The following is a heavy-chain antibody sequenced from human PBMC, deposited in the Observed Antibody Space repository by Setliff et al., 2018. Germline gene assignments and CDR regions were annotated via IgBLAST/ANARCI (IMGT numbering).Heavy chain of an antibody. CDR3: AKPQVELRWGFES. J-gene: IGHJ4*02. D-gene: IGHD1-7*01. CDR1: GFTFTDYA. Sequence: GGSLRLSCAASGFTFTDYAMTWVRQAPGKGLEWVSTIYSGDRSTFYTDSVKGRFIIYRDSSKNTLYLQMNSLRAEDTAIYYCAKPQVELRWGFESWGQGTPVTVSS. V-gene: IGHV3-23*03. CDR2: IYSGDRST.